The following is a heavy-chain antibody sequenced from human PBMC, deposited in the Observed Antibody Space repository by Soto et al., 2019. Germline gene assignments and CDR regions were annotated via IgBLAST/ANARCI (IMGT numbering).Heavy chain of an antibody. J-gene: IGHJ4*02. V-gene: IGHV4-59*01. D-gene: IGHD6-19*01. Sequence: QVPLQESGPGLVKPSETLSLTCTVSGGSISSYYWSWIRQPPGKGLEWIGYIYYSGSTNYNPSLKSRVTISVDTSKNQCSLRLSSVTAADTAVYYCARGGAVAGTLGDYWGQGTLVTVSS. CDR3: ARGGAVAGTLGDY. CDR2: IYYSGST. CDR1: GGSISSYY.